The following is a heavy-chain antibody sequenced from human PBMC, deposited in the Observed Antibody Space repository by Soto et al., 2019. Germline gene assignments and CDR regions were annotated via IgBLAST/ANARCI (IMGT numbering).Heavy chain of an antibody. J-gene: IGHJ6*02. CDR3: ARVVVYCSGGSCFRPLYYYGMDV. CDR2: INAGNGNT. CDR1: GYTFTSYA. Sequence: AAVKVSCKASGYTFTSYAMHWVRQAPGQRLEWMGWINAGNGNTKYSQKFQGRVTITRDTSASTAYMELSSLRSEDTAVYYCARVVVYCSGGSCFRPLYYYGMDVWGQGTTVTVSS. D-gene: IGHD2-15*01. V-gene: IGHV1-3*01.